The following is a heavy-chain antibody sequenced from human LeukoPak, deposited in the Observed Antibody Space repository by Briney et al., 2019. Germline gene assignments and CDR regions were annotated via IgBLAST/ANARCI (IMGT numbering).Heavy chain of an antibody. CDR2: IWYDGSNK. CDR1: GFTFSDYY. D-gene: IGHD3-10*01. CDR3: ISSISGGSGQLGY. J-gene: IGHJ4*02. V-gene: IGHV3-33*08. Sequence: GGSLRLSCAASGFTFSDYYMSWIRQAPGKGLEWVAVIWYDGSNKYYADSVKGRFTISRDNSKNTLYLQMNSLRAEDTAVYYCISSISGGSGQLGYWGQGTLVTVSS.